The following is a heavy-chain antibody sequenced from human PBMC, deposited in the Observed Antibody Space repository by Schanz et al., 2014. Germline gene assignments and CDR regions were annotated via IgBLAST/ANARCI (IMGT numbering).Heavy chain of an antibody. D-gene: IGHD2-2*01. CDR3: AKDRYCSSSSCSDYFDY. CDR2: ISSTSTYL. J-gene: IGHJ4*02. CDR1: GFTFSSYT. Sequence: EVQLVESGGGLVKPGDSLRLSCAASGFTFSSYTMKWVRQAPGKGLEWVSSISSTSTYLYYADSVKGRFTISRDNSRKTLYLQMNSLRAEDTAVYYCAKDRYCSSSSCSDYFDYWGRGTLVTVSS. V-gene: IGHV3-21*01.